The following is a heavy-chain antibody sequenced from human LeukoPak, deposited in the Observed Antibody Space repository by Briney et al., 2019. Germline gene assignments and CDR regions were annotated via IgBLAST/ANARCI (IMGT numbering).Heavy chain of an antibody. CDR2: ISYDGSNK. D-gene: IGHD3-10*01. J-gene: IGHJ4*02. CDR1: GFTFSSYA. V-gene: IGHV3-30-3*01. CDR3: ARDYYGSGSYDY. Sequence: GGSLRLSCAASGFTFSSYAMHWVRQAPGKGLEWVAVISYDGSNKYYADSVKGRFTIPRDNSKNTLYLQMNSLRAEDTAVYYCARDYYGSGSYDYWGQGTLVTVSS.